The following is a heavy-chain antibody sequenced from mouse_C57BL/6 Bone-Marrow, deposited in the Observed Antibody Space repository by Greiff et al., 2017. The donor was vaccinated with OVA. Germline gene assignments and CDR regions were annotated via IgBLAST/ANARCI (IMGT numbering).Heavy chain of an antibody. D-gene: IGHD2-4*01. V-gene: IGHV14-4*01. CDR2: IDPENGDT. CDR1: GFNIKDDY. J-gene: IGHJ3*01. CDR3: TDYDYFAY. Sequence: VHVKQSGAELVRPGASVKLSCTASGFNIKDDYMHWVKQRPEQGLEWIGWIDPENGDTEYASKFQGKATITADTSSNTAYLQLSSLTSEDTAVYYCTDYDYFAYWGQGTLVTVSA.